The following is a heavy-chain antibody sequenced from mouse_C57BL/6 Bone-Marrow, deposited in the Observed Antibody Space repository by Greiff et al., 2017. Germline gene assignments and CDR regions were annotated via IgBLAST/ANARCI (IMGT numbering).Heavy chain of an antibody. Sequence: QVQLKQPGAELVRPGSSVKLSCKASGYTFTSYWMDWVKQRPGQGLEWIGNIYPSDSETHYNQKFKDKATLTVDKSSSTAYMQLSSLTSEDSAVYYCARETQTVVATKGMDYWGQGTSVTVSS. CDR3: ARETQTVVATKGMDY. CDR2: IYPSDSET. D-gene: IGHD1-1*01. CDR1: GYTFTSYW. V-gene: IGHV1-61*01. J-gene: IGHJ4*01.